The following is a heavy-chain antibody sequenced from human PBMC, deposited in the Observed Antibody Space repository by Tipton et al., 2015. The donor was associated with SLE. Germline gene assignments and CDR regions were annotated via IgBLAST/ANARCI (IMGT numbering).Heavy chain of an antibody. V-gene: IGHV4-30-2*01. Sequence: TLSLTCAVSGGSISSGGYSWSWIRQPPGKGLEWIGEINHSGSTNYSPSLKSRVTISVDTSKNQFSLKLSSVTAADTAVYYCARVQGYDSSGYLGWFDPWGQGTLVTVSS. CDR2: INHSGST. CDR1: GGSISSGGYS. D-gene: IGHD3-22*01. J-gene: IGHJ5*02. CDR3: ARVQGYDSSGYLGWFDP.